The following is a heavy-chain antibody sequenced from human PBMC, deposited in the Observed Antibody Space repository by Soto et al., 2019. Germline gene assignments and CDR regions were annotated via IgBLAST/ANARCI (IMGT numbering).Heavy chain of an antibody. D-gene: IGHD4-17*01. Sequence: QEQLVESGGGVVKPGGSLRLSCTASGFSFSDYYMSWIRQAPGKGLECIAYISSSGNSIYYADSVKGRFTVPRDNAKNSLYLHMNSLTAEDTAMYYCVRDDDYGGTNNWFDPWGQGTLVTVSS. CDR1: GFSFSDYY. J-gene: IGHJ5*02. V-gene: IGHV3-11*01. CDR2: ISSSGNSI. CDR3: VRDDDYGGTNNWFDP.